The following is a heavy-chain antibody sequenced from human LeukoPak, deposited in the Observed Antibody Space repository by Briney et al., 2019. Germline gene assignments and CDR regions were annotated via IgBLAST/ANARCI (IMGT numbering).Heavy chain of an antibody. D-gene: IGHD1-26*01. CDR2: IYYSVST. J-gene: IGHJ4*02. CDR3: ARAVYSGSPHFDY. Sequence: SETLSLTCTVSGGSISSCYWSWIRQPPGKGLEWIGYIYYSVSTNYNPSLKSRVTISLDTSKNQFSLKLSSVTAADTAVYYCARAVYSGSPHFDYWGQGILVTVSS. V-gene: IGHV4-59*08. CDR1: GGSISSCY.